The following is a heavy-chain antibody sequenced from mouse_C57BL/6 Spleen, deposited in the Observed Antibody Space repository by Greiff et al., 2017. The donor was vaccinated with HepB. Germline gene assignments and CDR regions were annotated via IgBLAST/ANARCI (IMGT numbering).Heavy chain of an antibody. D-gene: IGHD1-1*01. V-gene: IGHV2-6-1*01. Sequence: VKLEESGPGLVAPSQSLSITCTVSGFSLTSYGVHWVRQPPGKGLEWLVVIWSDGSTTYNSALKSRLSISKDNSKSQVFLKMNSLQTDDTAMYYCARHNYGSSHAMDYWGQGTSVTVSS. CDR2: IWSDGST. CDR3: ARHNYGSSHAMDY. J-gene: IGHJ4*01. CDR1: GFSLTSYG.